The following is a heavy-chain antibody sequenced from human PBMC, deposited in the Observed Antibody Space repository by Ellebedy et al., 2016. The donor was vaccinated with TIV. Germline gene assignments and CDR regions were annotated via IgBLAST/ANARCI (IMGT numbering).Heavy chain of an antibody. CDR2: IYPGDSDT. CDR1: GYTFTTYW. D-gene: IGHD3-10*01. Sequence: KVSCKGSGYTFTTYWIGWVRQKPGKGLESMGIIYPGDSDTRYSPSFQGQVTISADKSISTAYLQWSSLKASDTAIYYCAISYPSGSGAFDIWGQGTKVTVSS. V-gene: IGHV5-51*01. J-gene: IGHJ3*02. CDR3: AISYPSGSGAFDI.